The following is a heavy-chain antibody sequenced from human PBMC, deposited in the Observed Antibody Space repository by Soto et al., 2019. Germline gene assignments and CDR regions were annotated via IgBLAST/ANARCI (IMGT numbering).Heavy chain of an antibody. CDR3: ATDYYDILTGYLKSGFDY. J-gene: IGHJ4*02. Sequence: PGGSLRLSCAASGFTFSSYGMHWVRQAPGKGLEWVAFISYDGSNKYFADSVKGRFTTSRDNSKSTLYLQMNSLMAEEEAVYYCATDYYDILTGYLKSGFDYWGQGTLVTVSS. D-gene: IGHD3-9*01. CDR1: GFTFSSYG. CDR2: ISYDGSNK. V-gene: IGHV3-30*03.